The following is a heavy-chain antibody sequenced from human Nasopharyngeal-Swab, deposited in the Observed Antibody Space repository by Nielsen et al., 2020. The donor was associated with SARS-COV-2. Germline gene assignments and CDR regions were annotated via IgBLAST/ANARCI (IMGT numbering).Heavy chain of an antibody. J-gene: IGHJ6*02. CDR2: ISYDGSNK. CDR3: AKDWGPVVVVAAGGYYYGMDV. CDR1: GFTFSSYG. V-gene: IGHV3-30*18. Sequence: LSLTCAASGFTFSSYGIHWVRQAPGKGLEWVAVISYDGSNKYYADSVKGRFTISRDNSKNTLYLQINSLRAEDTAVYYCAKDWGPVVVVAAGGYYYGMDVWGQGTTVTVSS. D-gene: IGHD2-15*01.